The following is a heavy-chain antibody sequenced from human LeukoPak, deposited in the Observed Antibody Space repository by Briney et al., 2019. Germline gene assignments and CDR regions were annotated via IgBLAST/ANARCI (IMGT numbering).Heavy chain of an antibody. CDR1: GFTFDDYT. J-gene: IGHJ6*02. D-gene: IGHD2-15*01. CDR3: AKDSLVYGYCSGGSCPSLSYGMDV. Sequence: GGSLRLSCAASGFTFDDYTMHWVRQAPGKGLEWVSLISWDGGSTYYADSVKGRFTISRDNSKNSLYLQMNSLRTEDTALYYCAKDSLVYGYCSGGSCPSLSYGMDVWGQGTTVTVSS. CDR2: ISWDGGST. V-gene: IGHV3-43*01.